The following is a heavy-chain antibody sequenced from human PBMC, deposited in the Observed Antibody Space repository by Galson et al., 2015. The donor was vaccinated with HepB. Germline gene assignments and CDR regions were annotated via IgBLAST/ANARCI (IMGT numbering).Heavy chain of an antibody. CDR3: ATGMQQLVYYGMDV. CDR2: FDPEDGET. V-gene: IGHV1-24*01. CDR1: GYTLTELS. J-gene: IGHJ6*02. D-gene: IGHD6-13*01. Sequence: SVKVSCKVSGYTLTELSLHWVRQAPRKGLEWMGGFDPEDGETIYAQKFQGRVTMTEDTSTDTAYMELSSLRSEDTAVYYCATGMQQLVYYGMDVWGQGTTVTVSS.